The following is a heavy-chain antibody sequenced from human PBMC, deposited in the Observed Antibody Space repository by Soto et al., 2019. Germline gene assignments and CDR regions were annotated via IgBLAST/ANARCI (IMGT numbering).Heavy chain of an antibody. D-gene: IGHD3-22*01. CDR2: IRSKAYGGRT. V-gene: IGHV3-49*03. J-gene: IGHJ5*02. Sequence: PGGSLRLSCTASGFTFGDYVMSWFRQAPGKGLEWVSFIRSKAYGGRTEYAASVKGRFIISRDDSKSIAYLQMNSLKTEDTAVYYCTTNYYDSSGYDNWFDPWGQGTLVTVSS. CDR3: TTNYYDSSGYDNWFDP. CDR1: GFTFGDYV.